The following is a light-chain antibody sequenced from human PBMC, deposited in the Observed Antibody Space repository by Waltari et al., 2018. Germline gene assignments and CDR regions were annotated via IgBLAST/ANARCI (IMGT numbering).Light chain of an antibody. CDR3: CSYAGSYVV. Sequence: QSALTQPRSVSGSPGQSVTISCTGTSSDVGGYNYVSWYQQHPGNATKLMIYDVSKRPSGVPDRFSGSKSGNPASLTISGLQAEDEADYYCCSYAGSYVVFGGGTKLTVL. CDR2: DVS. CDR1: SSDVGGYNY. J-gene: IGLJ2*01. V-gene: IGLV2-11*01.